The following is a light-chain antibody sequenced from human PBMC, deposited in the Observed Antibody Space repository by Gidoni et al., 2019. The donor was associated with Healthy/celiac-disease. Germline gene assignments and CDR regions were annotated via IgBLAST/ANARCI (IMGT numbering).Light chain of an antibody. J-gene: IGKJ5*01. CDR3: QQYNSYLT. CDR2: KAS. V-gene: IGKV1-5*03. Sequence: DIQMTQSPSTLSASVGDRVTITCRASQSISSWLAWYQQKPGKAPNLLIYKASRLESGVPSRFSGSGSGTEFTLTISSLQPDDFATYYCQQYNSYLTFGQGTRLEIK. CDR1: QSISSW.